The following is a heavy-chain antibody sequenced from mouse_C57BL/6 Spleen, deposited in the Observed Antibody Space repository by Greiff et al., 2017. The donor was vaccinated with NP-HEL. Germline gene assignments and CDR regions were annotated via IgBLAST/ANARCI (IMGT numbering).Heavy chain of an antibody. Sequence: VQLKVSGGGLVKPGGSLKLSCAASGFTFSSYAMSWVRQTPEKRLEWVATISDGGSYTYYPDNVKGRFTISRDNAKNNLYLQMSHLKSEDTAMYYCARDPDIGYYYGSSHYWYFDVWGTGTTVTVSS. J-gene: IGHJ1*03. CDR1: GFTFSSYA. CDR2: ISDGGSYT. D-gene: IGHD1-1*01. CDR3: ARDPDIGYYYGSSHYWYFDV. V-gene: IGHV5-4*01.